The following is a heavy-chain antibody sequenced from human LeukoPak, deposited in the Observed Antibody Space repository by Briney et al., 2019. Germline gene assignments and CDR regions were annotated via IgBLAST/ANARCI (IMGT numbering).Heavy chain of an antibody. CDR3: ARMPKYSAGFDP. CDR2: IFSNDEK. CDR1: GFSLSNARMG. J-gene: IGHJ5*02. V-gene: IGHV2-26*01. D-gene: IGHD2-21*01. Sequence: ESGPVLVKPTETLTLTCTVSGFSLSNARMGVTWIRQPPGKALEWLAHIFSNDEKSFSTPLKSRLTISKDTSKSQVVLTATNMDPVDTATYYCARMPKYSAGFDPWGQGTLVIVSS.